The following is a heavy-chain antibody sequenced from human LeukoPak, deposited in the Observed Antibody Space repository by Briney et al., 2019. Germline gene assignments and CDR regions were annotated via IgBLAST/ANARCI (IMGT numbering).Heavy chain of an antibody. J-gene: IGHJ6*03. D-gene: IGHD3-22*01. Sequence: SVKVSCKASGSTFSSYAISWVRQAPGQGLEWMGGIIPIFGTANYAQKFQGRVTITTDESTSTAYMELSSLRSEDTAVYYCARTSFGNYYDSSGYPHYYYYYMDVWGKGTTVTVSS. V-gene: IGHV1-69*05. CDR1: GSTFSSYA. CDR2: IIPIFGTA. CDR3: ARTSFGNYYDSSGYPHYYYYYMDV.